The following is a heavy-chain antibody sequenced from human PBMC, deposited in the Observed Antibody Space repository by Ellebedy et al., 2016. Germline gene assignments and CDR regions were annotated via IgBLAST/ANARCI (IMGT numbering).Heavy chain of an antibody. D-gene: IGHD1-26*01. V-gene: IGHV1-3*01. CDR2: INAGNGNT. CDR3: ARGLGSGPLNNWFDP. J-gene: IGHJ5*02. CDR1: GYTFTSYA. Sequence: ASVKVSCKASGYTFTSYAMHWVRQAPGQRLEWMGWINAGNGNTKYSQKFQGRVTITRDTSASTAYMELSSLRSEDTAVYYCARGLGSGPLNNWFDPWGQGTLVTVSS.